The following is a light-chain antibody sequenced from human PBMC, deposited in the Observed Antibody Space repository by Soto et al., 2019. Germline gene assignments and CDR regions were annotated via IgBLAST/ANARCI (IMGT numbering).Light chain of an antibody. J-gene: IGKJ4*01. CDR3: QQRSTWPLT. CDR2: DAS. CDR1: QRVSSS. V-gene: IGKV3-11*01. Sequence: EIVLTQSPVTLSLSPGERATLSCRASQRVSSSLSWYQQKPGQAPRLLIYDASSRATGIPARFSGSGSATDFTLTISGLEPEDFAVYYCQQRSTWPLTFGGGTKVEIK.